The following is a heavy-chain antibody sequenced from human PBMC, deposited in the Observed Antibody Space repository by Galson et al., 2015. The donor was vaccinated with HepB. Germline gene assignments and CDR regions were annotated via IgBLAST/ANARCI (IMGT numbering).Heavy chain of an antibody. D-gene: IGHD3-3*01. CDR2: VSFGGNNI. CDR1: GFTFSDHA. CDR3: AKDGGSGLRYLVWVVSGNYFDH. V-gene: IGHV3-30*04. Sequence: SLRLSCAASGFTFSDHAMHWVRQAPGKGLEWVAVVSFGGNNIYYADSVKGRFTVSRENSKNMLYLQMNSLRLEDTAIYYCAKDGGSGLRYLVWVVSGNYFDHWGQGSLVTVSS. J-gene: IGHJ4*02.